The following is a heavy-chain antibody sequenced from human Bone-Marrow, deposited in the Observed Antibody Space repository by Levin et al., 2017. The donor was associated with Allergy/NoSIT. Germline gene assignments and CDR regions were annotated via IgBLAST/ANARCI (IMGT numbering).Heavy chain of an antibody. CDR3: ARVGYDSSTYSLYFFDF. Sequence: ASVKVSCKASGYTFTNYYIHWVRQAPGQGLEWMGIINPSGGSTDYAEKFQGRVTMTRDTSTSTVYLELSSLRSEDTAVYFCARVGYDSSTYSLYFFDFWGQGTLVTVSS. CDR1: GYTFTNYY. J-gene: IGHJ4*02. D-gene: IGHD3-22*01. CDR2: INPSGGST. V-gene: IGHV1-46*01.